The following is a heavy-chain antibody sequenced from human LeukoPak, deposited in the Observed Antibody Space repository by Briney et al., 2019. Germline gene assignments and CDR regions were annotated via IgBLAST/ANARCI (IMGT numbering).Heavy chain of an antibody. Sequence: PGGSLRLSCAASGFTFSSYGMSWVRQAPGKGLEWVSAISGSGGSTYYADSVKGRFTISRDNSKNTLYLQMNSLRAEDTAVYYCAKVRIRIIVVVPAPSFDYWGQGTLVTVSS. D-gene: IGHD2-2*01. J-gene: IGHJ4*02. CDR2: ISGSGGST. CDR3: AKVRIRIIVVVPAPSFDY. CDR1: GFTFSSYG. V-gene: IGHV3-23*01.